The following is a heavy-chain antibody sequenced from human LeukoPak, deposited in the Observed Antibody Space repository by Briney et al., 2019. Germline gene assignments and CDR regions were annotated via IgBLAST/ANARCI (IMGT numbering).Heavy chain of an antibody. Sequence: SVKVSCKASGGTFSSYAINWVRQAPGQGLEWMGRIIPIFHTTNYAQKFQGRATITTDESTSTAYMELSSLRSEDTAVYYCAGLDCGGDCYPDYWGQGTLVTVSS. J-gene: IGHJ4*02. CDR2: IIPIFHTT. CDR3: AGLDCGGDCYPDY. V-gene: IGHV1-69*05. CDR1: GGTFSSYA. D-gene: IGHD2-21*02.